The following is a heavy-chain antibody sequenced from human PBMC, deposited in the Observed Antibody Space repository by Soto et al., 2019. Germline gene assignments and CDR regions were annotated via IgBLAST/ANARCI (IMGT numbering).Heavy chain of an antibody. CDR2: INHSGST. Sequence: SETLSLTCAVYGGSFSGYYWSWIRQPPGKGLEWIGEINHSGSTNSIPSLKCRCNISVDTSKSQFSRQLSSVTAADTAVYYCARGLPYCSSTSCYASGWFDPWGQGTLVTVSS. CDR3: ARGLPYCSSTSCYASGWFDP. D-gene: IGHD2-2*01. CDR1: GGSFSGYY. V-gene: IGHV4-34*01. J-gene: IGHJ5*02.